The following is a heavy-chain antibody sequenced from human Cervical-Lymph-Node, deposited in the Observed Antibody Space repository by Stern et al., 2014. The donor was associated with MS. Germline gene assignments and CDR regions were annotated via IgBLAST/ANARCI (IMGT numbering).Heavy chain of an antibody. CDR2: ISPKNGDT. CDR3: AENMDV. V-gene: IGHV1-2*02. CDR1: GYTFTDYY. Sequence: VQLLQSGAEVKKPGASVTVSCKPSGYTFTDYYIHWLRQATGQGPEWMGRISPKNGDTNYAPRFQGRVTMTRDTSISIVYLEVTRLRFDDTAVYYCAENMDVWGQGTTVTVSS. J-gene: IGHJ6*02.